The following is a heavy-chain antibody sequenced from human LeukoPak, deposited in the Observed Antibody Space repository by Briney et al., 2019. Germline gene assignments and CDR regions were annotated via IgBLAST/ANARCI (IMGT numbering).Heavy chain of an antibody. CDR3: VKRSTYFFDY. Sequence: PGGSLRLSCSASGFIFSSYTMHWVRQAPGKGLEYVSAIGSNGDTTYYADSVKGRLTISRDNSKNTLYLQMSSLRAEDTAVYYCVKRSTYFFDYWGQGTLVTVSS. V-gene: IGHV3-64D*06. CDR2: IGSNGDTT. CDR1: GFIFSSYT. J-gene: IGHJ4*02.